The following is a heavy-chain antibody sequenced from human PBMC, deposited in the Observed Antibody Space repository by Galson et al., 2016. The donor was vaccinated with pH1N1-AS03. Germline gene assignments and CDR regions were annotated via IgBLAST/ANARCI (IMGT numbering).Heavy chain of an antibody. Sequence: SLRLSCAASGFTFSSYGMHWVRQAPGKGLEWVAVISYDGSNKYYADSVKGRFTIPRDNSKNTVYLQMNSLRVVDTAAYYCAREPWGSTQGEYWGQGTLVTVSS. CDR1: GFTFSSYG. D-gene: IGHD3-16*01. V-gene: IGHV3-30*03. CDR3: AREPWGSTQGEY. J-gene: IGHJ4*02. CDR2: ISYDGSNK.